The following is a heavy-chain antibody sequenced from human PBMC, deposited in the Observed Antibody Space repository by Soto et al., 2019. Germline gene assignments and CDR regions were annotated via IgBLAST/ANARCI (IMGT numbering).Heavy chain of an antibody. D-gene: IGHD3-10*01. CDR1: GYTFTSYG. V-gene: IGHV1-18*01. J-gene: IGHJ4*02. CDR3: ARAGSDCGYYGL. Sequence: QVQLVQSGAEVKKPGASVKVSCKASGYTFTSYGISWVRQAPGQGLEWMRWISAYNGKTNYAQKLQGRVTMTTDPPKSRAYMELRGLRSAVTAVYYCARAGSDCGYYGLCGQGTLVTVSS. CDR2: ISAYNGKT.